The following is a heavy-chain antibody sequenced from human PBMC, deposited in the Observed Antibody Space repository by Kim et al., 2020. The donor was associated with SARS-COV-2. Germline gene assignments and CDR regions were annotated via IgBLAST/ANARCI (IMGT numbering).Heavy chain of an antibody. CDR1: GFTFSSYG. V-gene: IGHV3-30*18. D-gene: IGHD3-16*01. CDR3: AKDRGLGYYGMDV. J-gene: IGHJ6*02. Sequence: GGSLRLSCAASGFTFSSYGMHWVRQAPGKGLEWVAVISYDGSNKYYADSVKGRFTISRDNSKNTLYLQMNSLRAEDTAVYYCAKDRGLGYYGMDVWGQGTTVTVSS. CDR2: ISYDGSNK.